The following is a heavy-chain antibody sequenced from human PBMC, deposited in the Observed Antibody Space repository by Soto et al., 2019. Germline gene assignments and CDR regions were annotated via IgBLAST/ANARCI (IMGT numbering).Heavy chain of an antibody. J-gene: IGHJ4*02. V-gene: IGHV3-23*01. D-gene: IGHD5-12*01. CDR3: AKRGALSGYDYVTDY. CDR2: ISGSGGST. Sequence: GGSLRLSCAASGFTFSSYAMSWVRQAPGKGLEWVSAISGSGGSTYYVDSVKGRFTISRDNSKNTLYLQMNSLRAEDTAVYYCAKRGALSGYDYVTDYWGQGTLVTVSS. CDR1: GFTFSSYA.